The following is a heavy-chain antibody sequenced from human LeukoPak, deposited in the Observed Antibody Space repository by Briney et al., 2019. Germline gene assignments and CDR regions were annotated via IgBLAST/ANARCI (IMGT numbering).Heavy chain of an antibody. CDR1: GFTFSIYG. D-gene: IGHD3-22*01. CDR2: ISYDGSDK. J-gene: IGHJ4*02. CDR3: AKGPDSSGYYYYVDY. V-gene: IGHV3-30*18. Sequence: RPGGSLRLSCAASGFTFSIYGMHWVRQAPGKGLEWVAVISYDGSDKYYADSVKGRFTISRDNSKNTLYLQMNSLRAEDTAVYDCAKGPDSSGYYYYVDYWGRGTLVTVSS.